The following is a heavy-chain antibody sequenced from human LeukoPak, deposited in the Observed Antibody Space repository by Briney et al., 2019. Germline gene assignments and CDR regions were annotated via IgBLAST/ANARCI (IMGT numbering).Heavy chain of an antibody. J-gene: IGHJ6*03. CDR3: ARVSVSYYYYYMDV. V-gene: IGHV4-59*01. Sequence: NPSETLSLTCIVSGGSTSSYYWSWIRQPPGKGLEWIGYIYYSGSTNYNPSLKSRVTISADTSKNQFPLKLNSVTAADTAVYYCARVSVSYYYYYMDVWGKGTTVTISS. CDR2: IYYSGST. D-gene: IGHD1-14*01. CDR1: GGSTSSYY.